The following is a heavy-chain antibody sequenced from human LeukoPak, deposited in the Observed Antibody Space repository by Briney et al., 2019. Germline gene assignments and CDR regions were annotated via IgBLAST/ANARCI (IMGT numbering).Heavy chain of an antibody. CDR1: GFTFSSYA. V-gene: IGHV3-21*01. J-gene: IGHJ4*02. CDR3: VRKGGPYTFDH. Sequence: GGSLRLSCAASGFTFSSYATNWVRQAPGRGLEWVASISSSSGYIYYADSVKGRFTISRDNAKNSLYLQMNSLRGDDTAVYYCVRKGGPYTFDHWGQGTLVTVSS. CDR2: ISSSSGYI. D-gene: IGHD3-16*01.